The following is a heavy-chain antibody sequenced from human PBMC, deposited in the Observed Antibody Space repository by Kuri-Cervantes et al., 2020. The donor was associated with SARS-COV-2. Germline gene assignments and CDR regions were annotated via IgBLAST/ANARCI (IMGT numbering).Heavy chain of an antibody. CDR2: ISSSSSYI. CDR3: ARGELGISDY. J-gene: IGHJ4*02. Sequence: GESLKISCAASGFTFSSYSMNWVRQAPGKGLEWVSSISSSSSYIYYADSVKGRFTISRDNAKNSLYLQMNSLRAEDTAVYYCARGELGISDYWGQGTLVTSPQ. V-gene: IGHV3-21*01. D-gene: IGHD7-27*01. CDR1: GFTFSSYS.